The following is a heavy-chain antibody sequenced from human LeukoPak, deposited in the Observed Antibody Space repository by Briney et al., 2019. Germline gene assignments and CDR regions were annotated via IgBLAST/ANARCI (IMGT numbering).Heavy chain of an antibody. Sequence: GASVKVSCKASGYAFISYGISWVRQAPGQGLEWMGLISAYNGNTNYAQKLQGRVTMTTDTSTSTAYMELRSLRSDDTAVYYCARGMITFGGVIVSNWFDPWGQGTLVTVSS. CDR1: GYAFISYG. CDR3: ARGMITFGGVIVSNWFDP. V-gene: IGHV1-18*01. J-gene: IGHJ5*02. CDR2: ISAYNGNT. D-gene: IGHD3-16*02.